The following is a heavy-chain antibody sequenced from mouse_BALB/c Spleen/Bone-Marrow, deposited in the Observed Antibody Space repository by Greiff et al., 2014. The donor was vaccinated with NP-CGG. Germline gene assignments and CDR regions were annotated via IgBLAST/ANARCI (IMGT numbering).Heavy chain of an antibody. CDR3: ARDDYDYAMDY. D-gene: IGHD2-4*01. CDR2: ISSGSSTI. J-gene: IGHJ4*01. V-gene: IGHV5-17*02. Sequence: VHLVESGGGLVQPGGSRKLSCAASGFTFSSFGMHWVRQAPEKGLEWVAYISSGSSTIYYADTVKGRFTISRDNPKNTLFLQMTSLRSEDTAMYYCARDDYDYAMDYWGQGTSVTVSS. CDR1: GFTFSSFG.